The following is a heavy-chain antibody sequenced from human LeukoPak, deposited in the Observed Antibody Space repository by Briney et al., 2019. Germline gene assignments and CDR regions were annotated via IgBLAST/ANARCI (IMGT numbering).Heavy chain of an antibody. CDR1: GFTFSNTW. D-gene: IGHD6-13*01. J-gene: IGHJ4*02. CDR3: TTGLRAADTN. Sequence: PGGSLRLSCAASGFTFSNTWMSWVRQAPGKGLEWVGRIKSKTDGGTTDYAAPVKGTFTISRDDSKNTLYLQVNSLKTEDTAVYYCTTGLRAADTNSVRETLVTASS. CDR2: IKSKTDGGTT. V-gene: IGHV3-15*01.